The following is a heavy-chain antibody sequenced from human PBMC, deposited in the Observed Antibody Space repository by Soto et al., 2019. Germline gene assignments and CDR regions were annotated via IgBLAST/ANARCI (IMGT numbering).Heavy chain of an antibody. Sequence: ASVKVSCKASGYTFSNYGITWVRQAPGQGLEWMGWISAYNGNTHFAQKFQGRVTMTTDTPTTTAFMELRSLRSDDTAVYYCAEIADCNCATAYFPARYHGRGYYYYYGMDVWGQGTKVTVSS. V-gene: IGHV1-18*01. D-gene: IGHD1-20*01. CDR1: GYTFSNYG. CDR2: ISAYNGNT. J-gene: IGHJ6*02. CDR3: AEIADCNCATAYFPARYHGRGYYYYYGMDV.